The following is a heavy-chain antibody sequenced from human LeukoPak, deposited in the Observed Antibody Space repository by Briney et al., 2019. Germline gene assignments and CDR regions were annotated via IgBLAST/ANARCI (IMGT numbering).Heavy chain of an antibody. CDR2: INHSGST. V-gene: IGHV4-34*01. Sequence: SETLSLTCAVYGGSFSGYYWSWIRQPPGKRLEWIGEINHSGSTNYNPSLKSRVTISVDTSKNQFSLKLSSVTAADTAVYYCARGGGYRSSGYWGRYGMDVWGQGTTVTVSS. J-gene: IGHJ6*02. CDR1: GGSFSGYY. CDR3: ARGGGYRSSGYWGRYGMDV. D-gene: IGHD3-22*01.